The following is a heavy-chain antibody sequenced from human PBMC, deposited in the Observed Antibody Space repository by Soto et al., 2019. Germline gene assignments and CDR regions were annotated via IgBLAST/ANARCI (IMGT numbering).Heavy chain of an antibody. J-gene: IGHJ5*02. V-gene: IGHV1-18*01. CDR1: GYTFTSYG. D-gene: IGHD3-3*01. Sequence: ASVKVSCKASGYTFTSYGISWVRQAPGQGLEWMGWISAYNGNTNYAQKLQGRVTLTTDTSTSTAYMELRSLRSDDTAVYYCARQDDFWSGYLFDPWGQGTLVTVSS. CDR2: ISAYNGNT. CDR3: ARQDDFWSGYLFDP.